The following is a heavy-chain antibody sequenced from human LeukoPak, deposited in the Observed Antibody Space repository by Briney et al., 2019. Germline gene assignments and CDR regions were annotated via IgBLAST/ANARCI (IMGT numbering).Heavy chain of an antibody. J-gene: IGHJ1*01. CDR1: GGSISSYY. V-gene: IGHV4-59*08. Sequence: PSETLSLTCTVSGGSISSYYWSWIRQPPGKGLEWIGHIYYSGSTNYNPSLKSRVTISVDTSKNQFSLKLSSVTAADTAVYYCARLGPAEYFQHWGQGTLVTVSS. CDR3: ARLGPAEYFQH. CDR2: IYYSGST.